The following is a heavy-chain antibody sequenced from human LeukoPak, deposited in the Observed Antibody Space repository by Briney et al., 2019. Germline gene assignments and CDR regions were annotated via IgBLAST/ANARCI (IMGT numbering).Heavy chain of an antibody. CDR2: INHSGST. V-gene: IGHV4-34*01. D-gene: IGHD3-3*01. Sequence: SETLSLTCAVYGGSFSGYYWSWIRQPPGKGLEWIGEINHSGSTNYNPSLKSRVTISVDTSKNQFSLMLSSVTAADTAVYYCARAAGVLRFLEWLGTPSWFDPWGQGTLVTVSS. CDR1: GGSFSGYY. J-gene: IGHJ5*02. CDR3: ARAAGVLRFLEWLGTPSWFDP.